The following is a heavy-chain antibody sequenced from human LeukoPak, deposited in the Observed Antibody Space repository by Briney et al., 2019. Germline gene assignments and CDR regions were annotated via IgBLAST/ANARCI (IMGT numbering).Heavy chain of an antibody. V-gene: IGHV4-31*01. CDR1: GGSISXGXXX. J-gene: IGHJ3*02. CDR2: IDYXGST. D-gene: IGHD3-22*01. Sequence: SQTLSLTCXVSGGSISXGXXXXXXIRXXXXXXXXXXGYIDYXGSTYYXPXXXXXVTISVDTSKNQFSLKLSSVTAADTAVYYCARRRDSSAYDAFGIWGQGTMVTVSS. CDR3: ARRRDSSAYDAFGI.